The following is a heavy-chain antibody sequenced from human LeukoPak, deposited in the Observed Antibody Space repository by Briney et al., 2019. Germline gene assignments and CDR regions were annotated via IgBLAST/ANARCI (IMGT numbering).Heavy chain of an antibody. CDR3: ARAYGDYADAFDI. CDR2: IYYSGST. CDR1: GGSISSSSYY. J-gene: IGHJ3*02. D-gene: IGHD4-17*01. V-gene: IGHV4-39*01. Sequence: PSETLSLTCTVSGGSISSSSYYWGWIRQPPGKGLEWIGSIYYSGSTYYNPSLKSRVTISVDTSKNQFSLKLSSVTAADTAVYYCARAYGDYADAFDIWGRGTMVTVSS.